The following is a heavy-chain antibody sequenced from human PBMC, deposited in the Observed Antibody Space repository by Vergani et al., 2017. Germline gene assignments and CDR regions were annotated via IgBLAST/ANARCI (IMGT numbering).Heavy chain of an antibody. J-gene: IGHJ1*01. V-gene: IGHV3-23*01. CDR3: TTAWGLYYLHGEYFQY. CDR2: ISSGGGDI. D-gene: IGHD3-10*01. CDR1: GFTFATYT. Sequence: EVQLLESGGGLFQPGGSRRLSCAGAGFTFATYTMAYVRPALGKGLEGVATISSGGGDIFYADSVRGRFTISRDNSKNTLFLQINSLKDEDTAVYYCTTAWGLYYLHGEYFQYWGRGTLVSVSS.